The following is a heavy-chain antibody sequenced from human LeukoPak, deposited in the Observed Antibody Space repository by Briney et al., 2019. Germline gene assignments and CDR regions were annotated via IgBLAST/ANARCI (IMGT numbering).Heavy chain of an antibody. CDR2: ISWNSGSI. CDR1: GFTFDDYA. Sequence: PGGSLRLSCAASGFTFDDYAMHWVRQAPGKGLEWVSGISWNSGSIGYADSVKGRFTISRDNAKNSLYLQMNSLRAEDTAVYYCARVHSQTYYYDSSAHDDAFDIWGQGTMVTVSS. V-gene: IGHV3-9*01. D-gene: IGHD3-22*01. J-gene: IGHJ3*02. CDR3: ARVHSQTYYYDSSAHDDAFDI.